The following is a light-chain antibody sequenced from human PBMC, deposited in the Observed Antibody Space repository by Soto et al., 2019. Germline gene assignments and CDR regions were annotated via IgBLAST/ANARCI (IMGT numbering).Light chain of an antibody. CDR1: QSVSSN. Sequence: EIVMTQSPATLSVSPGERATLSCRASQSVSSNLAWYQQKSGQAPRLLIYGASTRATGIPARFSGSGSGTEFTLTISNLQSEDSALYYCQQYNNWPPSVTYTFGQGTRLEIK. CDR3: QQYNNWPPSVTYT. V-gene: IGKV3-15*01. J-gene: IGKJ5*01. CDR2: GAS.